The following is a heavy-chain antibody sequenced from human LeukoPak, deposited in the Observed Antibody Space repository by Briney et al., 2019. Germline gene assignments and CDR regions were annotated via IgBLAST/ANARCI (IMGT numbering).Heavy chain of an antibody. J-gene: IGHJ4*02. CDR1: GFTFSSYT. D-gene: IGHD1-26*01. CDR2: ISGSGGST. CDR3: AKDGGNYPYYFDY. V-gene: IGHV3-23*01. Sequence: GGSLRLSCAASGFTFSSYTMNWVRQAPGKGLEWVSAISGSGGSTYYADSVKGRFTISRDNSNNTLYLQMNSLRAEDTAVYSCAKDGGNYPYYFDYWGQGTLVTVSS.